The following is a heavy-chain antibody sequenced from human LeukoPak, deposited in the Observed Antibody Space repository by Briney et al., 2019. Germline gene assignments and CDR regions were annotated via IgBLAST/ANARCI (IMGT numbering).Heavy chain of an antibody. D-gene: IGHD2-15*01. Sequence: SETLSLTCTVYGESFSGYYWSWIRQPPGKGLEWIGEINHSGSTNYNPSLKSRVTISLDTSKNQFSLKLSSVTAADTAVYYCARGKLGFRRGGSCYFNWFDPWGQGTLVTVSS. CDR2: INHSGST. CDR1: GESFSGYY. V-gene: IGHV4-34*01. CDR3: ARGKLGFRRGGSCYFNWFDP. J-gene: IGHJ5*02.